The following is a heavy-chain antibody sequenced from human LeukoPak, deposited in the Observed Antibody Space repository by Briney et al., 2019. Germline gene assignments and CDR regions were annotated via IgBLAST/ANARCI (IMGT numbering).Heavy chain of an antibody. Sequence: SETLSLTCAVYGGSFNGYYWTWIRQPPGKGLEWIGEINHSGSTDYNPSLKSRVTISVDTSKNQFSLKLSSVTAADTAVYYCARDKRLGIAAAGNFDYWGQGTLVTVSS. CDR1: GGSFNGYY. CDR3: ARDKRLGIAAAGNFDY. D-gene: IGHD6-13*01. V-gene: IGHV4-34*01. CDR2: INHSGST. J-gene: IGHJ4*02.